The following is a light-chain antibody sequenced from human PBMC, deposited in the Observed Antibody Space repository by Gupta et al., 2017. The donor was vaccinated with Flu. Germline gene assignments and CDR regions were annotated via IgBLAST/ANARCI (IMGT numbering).Light chain of an antibody. CDR1: QDVAIY. J-gene: IGKJ4*01. V-gene: IGKV3-11*01. CDR2: DAS. Sequence: EVVLTQSPATLSLSPGDSATLSCRASQDVAIYLAWYQQKPGQAPRLLIYDASNRATGIPARFSGSGSGTDFTLTISSLEPEDFAVYYCQQRRNWPPLTFGGGTKVEIK. CDR3: QQRRNWPPLT.